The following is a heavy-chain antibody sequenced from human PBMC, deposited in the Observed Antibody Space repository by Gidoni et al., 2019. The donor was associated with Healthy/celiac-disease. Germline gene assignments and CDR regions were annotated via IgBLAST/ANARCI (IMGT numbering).Heavy chain of an antibody. V-gene: IGHV3-33*01. CDR2: RWYDGSNK. D-gene: IGHD4-17*01. J-gene: IGHJ6*03. Sequence: QVQLVESGGGVVQPGRSLRLSCAASGFPFRSYGMHWVRQAPGKGLEWVAVRWYDGSNKYYADSVKGRFTISRDNSKNTLYLQMNSLRAEDTAVYYCARGWRNGDYAYYMDVWGKGTTVTVSS. CDR1: GFPFRSYG. CDR3: ARGWRNGDYAYYMDV.